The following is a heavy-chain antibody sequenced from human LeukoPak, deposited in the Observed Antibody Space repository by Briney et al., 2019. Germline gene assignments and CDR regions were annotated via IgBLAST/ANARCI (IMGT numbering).Heavy chain of an antibody. D-gene: IGHD4-11*01. CDR2: IYYSGST. Sequence: SETLSLTCTVSGGSISSYYWSWIRQPPGKGLEWIGYIYYSGSTNYNPSLKSRVTISVGTSKNQFSLKLSSVTAADTAVYYCASDYSKGYFDYWGQGTLVTVSS. J-gene: IGHJ4*02. CDR3: ASDYSKGYFDY. CDR1: GGSISSYY. V-gene: IGHV4-59*08.